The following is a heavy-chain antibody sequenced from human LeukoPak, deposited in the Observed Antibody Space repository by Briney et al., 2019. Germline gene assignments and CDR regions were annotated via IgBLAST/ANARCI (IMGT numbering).Heavy chain of an antibody. Sequence: SVKVSCKASGGTFSSYAISWVRQAPGQGLEWMGRIIPILGIANYAQKFQGRVTITADKSTSTAYMELSSLRSEDTAVYYCARVESTSCYGCIDYWGQGTLVTVSS. CDR3: ARVESTSCYGCIDY. CDR1: GGTFSSYA. D-gene: IGHD2-2*01. J-gene: IGHJ4*02. CDR2: IIPILGIA. V-gene: IGHV1-69*04.